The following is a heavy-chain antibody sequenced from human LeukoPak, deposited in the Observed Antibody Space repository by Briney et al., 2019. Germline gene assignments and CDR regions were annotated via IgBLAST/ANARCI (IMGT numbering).Heavy chain of an antibody. CDR1: GLTFSTYG. J-gene: IGHJ4*02. D-gene: IGHD1-1*01. V-gene: IGHV3-30*18. Sequence: PGGSLRLSCAASGLTFSTYGMHWVRQAPGKGLEWVAVISYDGSKTYYAESVKGRFTISRDNSKNTVYLQMNSLRAEDTAVYYCAEGWNYFDYWGQGTLVTASS. CDR3: AEGWNYFDY. CDR2: ISYDGSKT.